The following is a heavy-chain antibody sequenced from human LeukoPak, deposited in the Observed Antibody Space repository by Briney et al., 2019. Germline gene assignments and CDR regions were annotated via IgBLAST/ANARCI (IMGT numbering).Heavy chain of an antibody. CDR2: INRDGSST. CDR1: GFTLSSYW. CDR3: ASGDYYYYYMDV. D-gene: IGHD3-10*01. V-gene: IGHV3-74*01. Sequence: GGSLRLSCAASGFTLSSYWMHWVRQAPGKGLVWVSRINRDGSSTSYADSVKGRFTISRDNAKNTLYLQMNSLRAEDTAVYYCASGDYYYYYMDVWGKGTTVTVSS. J-gene: IGHJ6*03.